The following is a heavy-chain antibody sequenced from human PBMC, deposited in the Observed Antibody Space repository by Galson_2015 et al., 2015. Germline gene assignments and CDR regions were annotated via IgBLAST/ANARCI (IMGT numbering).Heavy chain of an antibody. CDR2: INAGNGNT. V-gene: IGHV1-3*01. Sequence: SVKVSCKASGYTFTSYAMRWVRQAPGQRLEWMGWINAGNGNTKYSQKFQGRVTITRDTSASTAYMELSSLRSEDTAVYYCARGGGWAGDYTNWGQGTLVTVSS. D-gene: IGHD6-19*01. J-gene: IGHJ4*02. CDR1: GYTFTSYA. CDR3: ARGGGWAGDYTN.